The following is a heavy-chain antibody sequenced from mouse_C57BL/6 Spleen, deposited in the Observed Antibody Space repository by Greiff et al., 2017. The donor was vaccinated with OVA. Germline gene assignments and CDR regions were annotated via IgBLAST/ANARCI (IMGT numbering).Heavy chain of an antibody. D-gene: IGHD2-14*01. V-gene: IGHV1-69*01. Sequence: QVQLQQPGAELVMPGASVKLSCKASGYTFTSYWMHWVKQRPGQGLEWIGEIDPSDSYTNYNQKFKGKSTLTVDKSSSTAYMQLSSLTSEDAAVYYCARGYEGGMDYWGQGTSVTVSS. J-gene: IGHJ4*01. CDR3: ARGYEGGMDY. CDR2: IDPSDSYT. CDR1: GYTFTSYW.